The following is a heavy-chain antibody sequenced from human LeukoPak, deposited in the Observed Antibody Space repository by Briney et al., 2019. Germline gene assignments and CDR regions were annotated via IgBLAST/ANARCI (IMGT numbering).Heavy chain of an antibody. CDR1: GSTLTELS. Sequence: ASVKVSCKVHGSTLTELSMHWVRQAPGKGLEWMGGFDPGDAETIYAQKFQGRVTMTEDTSTDTAHMELSSLRSEDTAVYYCAAGGVYDLLKYWGQGALVTVSS. J-gene: IGHJ4*02. D-gene: IGHD5/OR15-5a*01. CDR3: AAGGVYDLLKY. V-gene: IGHV1-24*01. CDR2: FDPGDAET.